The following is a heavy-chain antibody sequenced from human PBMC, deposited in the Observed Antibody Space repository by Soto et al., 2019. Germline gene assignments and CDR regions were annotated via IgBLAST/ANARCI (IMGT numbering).Heavy chain of an antibody. D-gene: IGHD2-15*01. CDR2: ISYDGSNK. V-gene: IGHV3-30*18. CDR1: GFTFSSYG. Sequence: QVQLVESGGGVVQPGRSLRLSCAASGFTFSSYGMHWVCQAPGKGLEWVAVISYDGSNKYYADSVKGRFTISRDNSKNTLYLQMNSPRAEYTAVYYCAKETYSGPLDYWGQGTLVTVSS. J-gene: IGHJ4*02. CDR3: AKETYSGPLDY.